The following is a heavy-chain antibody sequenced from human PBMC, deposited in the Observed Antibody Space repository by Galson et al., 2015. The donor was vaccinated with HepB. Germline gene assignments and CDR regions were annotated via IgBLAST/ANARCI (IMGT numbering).Heavy chain of an antibody. CDR3: ARVLGGSHCFDY. CDR2: VYYSGST. Sequence: LSLTCTVSGGSISSSSYYWGWIRQPPGKGLEWIGSVYYSGSTYYNPSLKSRVTISVDTSKNQFSLKLSSVTAADTAVYYCARVLGGSHCFDYWGQGTLVTVSS. J-gene: IGHJ4*02. D-gene: IGHD2-15*01. V-gene: IGHV4-39*07. CDR1: GGSISSSSYY.